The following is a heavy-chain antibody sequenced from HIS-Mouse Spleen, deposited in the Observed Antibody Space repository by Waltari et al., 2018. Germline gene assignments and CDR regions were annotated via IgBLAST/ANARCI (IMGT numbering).Heavy chain of an antibody. J-gene: IGHJ3*02. CDR3: ASHPEIAAAVGAFDI. V-gene: IGHV1-69*04. CDR1: GGTFSSYA. CDR2: VIPILGIP. D-gene: IGHD6-13*01. Sequence: QVQLVQSGAEVKKPGSSVKVSCKASGGTFSSYAISWVRQAPGQGLEWMGRVIPILGIPTSAQKFQGSVTITADKSTSTAYMELSSLRSEDTAVYYCASHPEIAAAVGAFDIWGQGTMVTVSS.